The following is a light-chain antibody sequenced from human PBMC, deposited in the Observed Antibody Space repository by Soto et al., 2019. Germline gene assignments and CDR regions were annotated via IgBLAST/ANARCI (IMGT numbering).Light chain of an antibody. CDR1: QSVSSN. J-gene: IGKJ1*01. CDR2: GAS. V-gene: IGKV3-15*01. Sequence: EIVMTQSPATLSVSPGERATLSCRASQSVSSNLAWYQQKPGQAPRLLIYGASTRATGIPARFSGSGSGTEFTLTINSLQSEDFAVYYWQQYNNWLGTFGQGTKVEIK. CDR3: QQYNNWLGT.